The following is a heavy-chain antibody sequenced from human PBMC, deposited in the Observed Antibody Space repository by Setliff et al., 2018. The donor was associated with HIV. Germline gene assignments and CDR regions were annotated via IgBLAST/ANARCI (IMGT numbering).Heavy chain of an antibody. Sequence: PGGSLRLSCAAAGFTFSKAGMSWFRQTPGKGLEWVDRIKSRTVTETTDVAAPVKGRFTISRDDSQNMVYLQMNSLKTEDTAMYYFTPIHNYTVHCPDSWGQGTLVTVSS. V-gene: IGHV3-15*01. CDR3: TPIHNYTVHCPDS. CDR1: GFTFSKAG. CDR2: IKSRTVTETT. J-gene: IGHJ5*01. D-gene: IGHD2-21*02.